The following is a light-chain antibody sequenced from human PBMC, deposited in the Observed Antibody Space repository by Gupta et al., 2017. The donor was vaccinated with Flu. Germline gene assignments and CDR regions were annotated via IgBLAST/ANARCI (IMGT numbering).Light chain of an antibody. Sequence: DSHATQSPASLSASVGDRVTITCRASQTIRSYLNWYQQRPGKAPKLLIYAVSILHGGVPSRFSGSGSGTDFTLTITILQPEDFATYYCQQYYRDPRTFGQGTXVEMK. V-gene: IGKV1-39*01. CDR1: QTIRSY. CDR2: AVS. CDR3: QQYYRDPRT. J-gene: IGKJ1*01.